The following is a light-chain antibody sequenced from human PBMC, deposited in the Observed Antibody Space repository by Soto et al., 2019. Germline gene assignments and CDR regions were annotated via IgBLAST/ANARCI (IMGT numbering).Light chain of an antibody. V-gene: IGKV1-5*03. CDR3: QQYNRYSGT. CDR2: TAA. CDR1: PSISSW. Sequence: DIQMTQSPSTLSASVGDRVTITCRASPSISSWLAWYQQKPGKAPQLLIYTAASLESGVPSSFSGSGSGTEFTLTISSLQPDDCATYYCQQYNRYSGTFGQGTKVEIK. J-gene: IGKJ1*01.